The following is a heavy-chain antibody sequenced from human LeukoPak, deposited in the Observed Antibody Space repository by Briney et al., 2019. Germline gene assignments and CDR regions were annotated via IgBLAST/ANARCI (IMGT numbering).Heavy chain of an antibody. CDR2: ISGSGGST. J-gene: IGHJ6*02. D-gene: IGHD3-10*01. CDR3: AKDGYLWFGEWNYYYGMDV. V-gene: IGHV3-23*01. CDR1: GFTFSSYA. Sequence: PGGSLRLSCAASGFTFSSYATSWVRQAPGKGLEWVSAISGSGGSTYYADSVKGRFTISRDNSKNTLYPQMNSLRAEDTAVYYCAKDGYLWFGEWNYYYGMDVWGQGTTVTVSS.